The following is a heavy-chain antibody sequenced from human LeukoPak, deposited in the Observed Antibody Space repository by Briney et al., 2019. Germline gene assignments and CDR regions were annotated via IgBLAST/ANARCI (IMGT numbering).Heavy chain of an antibody. J-gene: IGHJ4*02. CDR3: ARPPAKVGWFGESYFDY. CDR2: ISSSSSYI. CDR1: GFTFSSYS. V-gene: IGHV3-21*01. Sequence: PGGSLRLSCAASGFTFSSYSMNWVRQAPGKGLEWVSSISSSSSYIYYADSVKGRFTISRDNAKNSLYLQMNSLRAEDTAVYHCARPPAKVGWFGESYFDYWGQGTLVTVSS. D-gene: IGHD3-10*01.